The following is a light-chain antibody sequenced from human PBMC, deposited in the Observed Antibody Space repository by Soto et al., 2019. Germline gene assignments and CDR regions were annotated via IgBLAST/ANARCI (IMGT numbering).Light chain of an antibody. J-gene: IGKJ1*01. V-gene: IGKV1-39*01. CDR2: AAS. CDR3: QQNYSTPWT. CDR1: QHISNY. Sequence: DIQMTQSPSSLSASVGDRVTITCRASQHISNYLNWYQQKPGKAPKLLIYAASSLQSGVPSRLSGSGSGTDFTLAISRLQPEDFATYYCQQNYSTPWTFGQGTKVDIK.